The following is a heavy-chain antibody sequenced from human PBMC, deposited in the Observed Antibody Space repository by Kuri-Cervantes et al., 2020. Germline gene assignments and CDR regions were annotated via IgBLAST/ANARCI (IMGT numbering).Heavy chain of an antibody. V-gene: IGHV3-20*04. CDR1: GFTFDDYG. J-gene: IGHJ3*02. CDR3: ARDYRTYGYSRGAFDI. D-gene: IGHD5-18*01. CDR2: INWNGGST. Sequence: GGSLRLSCAASGFTFDDYGMSWVRQAPGKGLEWVSGINWNGGSTGYADFVKDRFTISRDSAKNSLYLQMNSLRVEDTALYYCARDYRTYGYSRGAFDIWGQGTMVTVSS.